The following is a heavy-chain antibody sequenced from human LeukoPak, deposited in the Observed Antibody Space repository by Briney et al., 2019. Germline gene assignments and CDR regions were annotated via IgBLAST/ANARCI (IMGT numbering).Heavy chain of an antibody. V-gene: IGHV1-69*06. CDR3: ARLTMDRGVMVAH. CDR1: GGTFSSYA. Sequence: AVKVSCRASGGTFSSYAISGGRQEPGQGVEGRVGIIPIFGSANYAQQFHGGVTITADKSTSTPDMPLSGLRSDGTAGYYCARLTMDRGVMVAHWGKGTTVTVSS. CDR2: IIPIFGSA. J-gene: IGHJ6*04. D-gene: IGHD3-10*01.